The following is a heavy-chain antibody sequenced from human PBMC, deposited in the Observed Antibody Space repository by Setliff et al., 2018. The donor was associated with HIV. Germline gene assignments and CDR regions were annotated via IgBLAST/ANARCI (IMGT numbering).Heavy chain of an antibody. Sequence: GGSLRLSCAASGFIFSSYTMNWVRQTPGKGLEWVSAISGSGSPLYTADSVKGRFSISRDNAKNSLSLHMDGLSAEDTAVYYCARDPGITTMVNWYFDLWGRGTLVTVSS. CDR1: GFIFSSYT. D-gene: IGHD3-10*01. CDR3: ARDPGITTMVNWYFDL. J-gene: IGHJ2*01. V-gene: IGHV3-21*03. CDR2: ISGSGSPL.